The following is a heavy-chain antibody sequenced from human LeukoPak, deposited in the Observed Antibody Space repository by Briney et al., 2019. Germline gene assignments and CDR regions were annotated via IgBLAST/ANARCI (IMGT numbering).Heavy chain of an antibody. Sequence: PSETLSLTCTVSGGSISSSSYYWGWIRQPPGKGLEWIGSIYYSGSTYYNPSLKSRVTISVDTSKNQFSLKLSSVTAADTAVYYCARHSATAVTSYFDFWGQGTLVTVSS. CDR3: ARHSATAVTSYFDF. CDR2: IYYSGST. CDR1: GGSISSSSYY. J-gene: IGHJ4*02. V-gene: IGHV4-39*01. D-gene: IGHD4-17*01.